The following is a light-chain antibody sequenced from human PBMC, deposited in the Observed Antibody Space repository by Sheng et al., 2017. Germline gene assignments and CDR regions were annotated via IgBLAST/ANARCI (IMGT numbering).Light chain of an antibody. V-gene: IGKV1-5*03. Sequence: DIQMTQSPSTLSASVGDRVTITCRASQRISTWLAWYQQKPGKAPKLLIYKASSLETGVPSRFSGAGSGTDFTFTITSLQPEDIATYYCQQYDNGVTFGGGTKVEIK. CDR3: QQYDNGVT. J-gene: IGKJ4*01. CDR1: QRISTW. CDR2: KAS.